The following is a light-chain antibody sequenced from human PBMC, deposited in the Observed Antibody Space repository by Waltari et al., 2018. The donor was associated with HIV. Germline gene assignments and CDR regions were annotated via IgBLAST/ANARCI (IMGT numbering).Light chain of an antibody. V-gene: IGLV1-47*01. J-gene: IGLJ3*02. CDR2: RNN. CDR1: SSNLGSNY. CDR3: AAWDDSLSGPGV. Sequence: QSVLTQPPSASGTPGQRVTISCSGSSSNLGSNYVYWYQQLPGTAPKLLIYRNNHRPSGVPARFSGSKAVTSASLAISGLRSEDEADYYCAAWDDSLSGPGVFGGGTKLTVL.